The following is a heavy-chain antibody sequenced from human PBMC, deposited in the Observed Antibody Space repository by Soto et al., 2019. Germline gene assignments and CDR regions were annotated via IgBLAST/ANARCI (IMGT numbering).Heavy chain of an antibody. Sequence: GSLRLSCEASGFTFSNFGMSWVRQAPGKGLEWVSGLTGNGGTTYYADSVKGRFTISRDNSKNTLSLQMNSLRVDDTAVYYCAQGGQYQLPYQFDFRGQGTLVTVSS. CDR1: GFTFSNFG. D-gene: IGHD2-2*01. J-gene: IGHJ4*02. V-gene: IGHV3-23*01. CDR2: LTGNGGTT. CDR3: AQGGQYQLPYQFDF.